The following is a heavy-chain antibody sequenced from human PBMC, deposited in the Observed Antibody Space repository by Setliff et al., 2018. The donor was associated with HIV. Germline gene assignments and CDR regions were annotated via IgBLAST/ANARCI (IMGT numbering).Heavy chain of an antibody. V-gene: IGHV4-39*01. CDR1: GGSISSSGPGYY. Sequence: KPSETLSLTCTVSGGSISSSGPGYYWGWVRQAPGGGLEWIGSVYYSGSTYYNPSLKSRVTITLDTSKNQLSLRLTSMTAADTAVYYCARSQPDTIFGGVIFDYWGQGNMVTVSS. J-gene: IGHJ4*02. CDR2: VYYSGST. D-gene: IGHD3-3*01. CDR3: ARSQPDTIFGGVIFDY.